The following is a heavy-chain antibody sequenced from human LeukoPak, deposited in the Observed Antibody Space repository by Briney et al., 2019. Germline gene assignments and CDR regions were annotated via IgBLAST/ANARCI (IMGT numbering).Heavy chain of an antibody. CDR3: ARPLFNSRLHDMDV. CDR1: GYTFTGYY. J-gene: IGHJ6*03. Sequence: ASVKVSCKASGYTFTGYYMHWVRQAPGQGLEWMGWINPNSGGTNYAQKFQGRVTMTRDMSISTAYMELSRLRSDDTAVYYCARPLFNSRLHDMDVWGKGTTVTVSS. D-gene: IGHD5-24*01. V-gene: IGHV1-2*02. CDR2: INPNSGGT.